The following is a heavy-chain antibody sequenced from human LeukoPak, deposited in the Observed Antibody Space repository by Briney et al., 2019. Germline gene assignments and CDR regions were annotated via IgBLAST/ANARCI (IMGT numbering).Heavy chain of an antibody. D-gene: IGHD7-27*01. V-gene: IGHV3-11*04. CDR1: GFTFSDYY. CDR2: ISSSGSTI. J-gene: IGHJ4*02. CDR3: ARGRRTGDRGYYFDY. Sequence: GGSLRLSCAASGFTFSDYYMSWIRQAPGKGLEWVSYISSSGSTIYYADSMKGRLIISRDNANNSLYLQMNNLRAEDTAMYYCARGRRTGDRGYYFDYWGQGTLVTVSS.